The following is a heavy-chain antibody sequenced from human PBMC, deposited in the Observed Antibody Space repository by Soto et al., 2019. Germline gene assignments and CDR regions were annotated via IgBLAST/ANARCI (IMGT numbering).Heavy chain of an antibody. V-gene: IGHV4-59*01. CDR2: IYYSGST. J-gene: IGHJ4*02. D-gene: IGHD1-7*01. CDR1: GGSISSYY. Sequence: SETLSLTCTVSGGSISSYYWSWIRQPPGKGLEWIGYIYYSGSTNYNPSLKSRVTISVDTSKNQFSLKLSSVTAADTAVYYCARAGNYGVGWPPEYYFDYWGQGTLVTVSS. CDR3: ARAGNYGVGWPPEYYFDY.